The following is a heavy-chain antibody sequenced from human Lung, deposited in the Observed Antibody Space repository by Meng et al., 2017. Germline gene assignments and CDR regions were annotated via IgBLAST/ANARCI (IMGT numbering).Heavy chain of an antibody. Sequence: EVQLVESGGGLVQPWGCLRLSCAASGFTFSTYWMHWARQAPGKGLVWVSHINTDGSSTNYADSVKGRFTISRDNAKNTLYLQMNSLRAEDTAVYYCGRSDGYIRDWGQGTLVTVSS. J-gene: IGHJ4*02. CDR2: INTDGSST. CDR3: GRSDGYIRD. D-gene: IGHD5-24*01. CDR1: GFTFSTYW. V-gene: IGHV3-74*01.